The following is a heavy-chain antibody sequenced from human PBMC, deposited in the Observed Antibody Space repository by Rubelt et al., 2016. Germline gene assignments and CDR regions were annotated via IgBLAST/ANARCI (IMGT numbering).Heavy chain of an antibody. J-gene: IGHJ4*02. CDR3: ARGNSGYDYGLDY. D-gene: IGHD5-12*01. V-gene: IGHV1-2*02. CDR2: INPNSGGT. Sequence: QVQLVQSGAEVKKPGSSVKVSCKASGGTFSSYAISWVRQAPGQGLEWMGRINPNSGGTNYAQKFQGRVTMTRDTSVSTAYMGLSRLTSDDTAVYYCARGNSGYDYGLDYWGQGTLVTVSS. CDR1: GGTFSSYA.